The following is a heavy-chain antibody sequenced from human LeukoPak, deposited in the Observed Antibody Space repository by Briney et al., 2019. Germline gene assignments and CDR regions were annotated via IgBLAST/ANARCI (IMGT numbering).Heavy chain of an antibody. D-gene: IGHD6-25*01. CDR2: SNPKSGNA. Sequence: GASVKVSCKASGYSYTSYDVNWVRQAPGQGLEWMGWSNPKSGNAGYAQKFQGRVTMTRNISMTTAYMELNSLTSEDTAVYYCARGVGSAINKEAFDIWGQGTVVTVSS. V-gene: IGHV1-8*01. CDR1: GYSYTSYD. CDR3: ARGVGSAINKEAFDI. J-gene: IGHJ3*02.